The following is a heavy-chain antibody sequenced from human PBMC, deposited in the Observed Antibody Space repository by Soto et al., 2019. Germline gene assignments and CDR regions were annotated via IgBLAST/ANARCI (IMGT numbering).Heavy chain of an antibody. CDR1: GGSISSSSSY. V-gene: IGHV4-39*07. CDR2: IYETGST. D-gene: IGHD1-7*01. J-gene: IGHJ5*02. Sequence: RSLTCSVSGGSISSSSSYWGWIRQPPGKGLEWIGDIYETGSTYYNPSLKSRVTISVDTSKNQFSLKLSSVTAADTAVYYCARDADELNGWFDPWGQGTLVTVSS. CDR3: ARDADELNGWFDP.